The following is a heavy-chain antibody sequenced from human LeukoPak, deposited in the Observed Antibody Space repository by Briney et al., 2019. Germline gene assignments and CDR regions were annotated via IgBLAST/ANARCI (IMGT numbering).Heavy chain of an antibody. D-gene: IGHD6-13*01. V-gene: IGHV3-7*03. CDR2: IKQDGSET. J-gene: IGHJ4*02. Sequence: GGSLRLSCAASGFTFSNAWMSWVRQAPGKGPEWVANIKQDGSETYYVDSVKGRFTISRDNAKSSLYLQMNSLRAEDTAVYYCARDSHASSWFQDYWGQGTLVTVSS. CDR1: GFTFSNAW. CDR3: ARDSHASSWFQDY.